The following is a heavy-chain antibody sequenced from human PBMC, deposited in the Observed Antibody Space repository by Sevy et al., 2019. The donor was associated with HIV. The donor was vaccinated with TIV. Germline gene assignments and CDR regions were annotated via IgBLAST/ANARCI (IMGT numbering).Heavy chain of an antibody. CDR3: ACGKTKGFDGFDI. D-gene: IGHD6-25*01. V-gene: IGHV3-66*01. CDR2: IYTSGST. J-gene: IGHJ3*02. CDR1: GFTVNNKY. Sequence: GGSLRLSCAASGFTVNNKYMTWVRQAPGKGLEWVPVIYTSGSTYYADSVKGRFIISRDNSKNTLYLQMNSLRAEDTAVYYCACGKTKGFDGFDIWGQGTMVTVSS.